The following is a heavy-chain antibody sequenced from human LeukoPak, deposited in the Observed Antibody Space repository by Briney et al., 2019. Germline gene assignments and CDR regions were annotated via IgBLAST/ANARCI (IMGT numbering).Heavy chain of an antibody. Sequence: SETLSLTCTVSGGSISSYYWSWIRQPPGKGLEWIGYIYYSGSTNYNPSLKSRVTISVDTSKNQFSLKLSSVTAADTAVYYCARERSVRGVIISPFDPWGQGTLVTVSS. J-gene: IGHJ5*02. D-gene: IGHD3-10*01. CDR2: IYYSGST. V-gene: IGHV4-59*01. CDR3: ARERSVRGVIISPFDP. CDR1: GGSISSYY.